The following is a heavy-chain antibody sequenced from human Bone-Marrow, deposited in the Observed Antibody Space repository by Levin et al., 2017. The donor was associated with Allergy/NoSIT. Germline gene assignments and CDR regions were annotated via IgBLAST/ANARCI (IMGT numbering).Heavy chain of an antibody. CDR3: VRDLAYKSAWYDRAFDF. D-gene: IGHD6-19*01. J-gene: IGHJ3*01. Sequence: GESLKISCEASGFDFSDYWMTWVRQAPGKGLEWVANIKEDGTEKNYVESVKGRFTISRDNAKKSLDLHMNSLRGDDTAIYYCVRDLAYKSAWYDRAFDFWGQGTTVIVSS. CDR2: IKEDGTEK. V-gene: IGHV3-7*01. CDR1: GFDFSDYW.